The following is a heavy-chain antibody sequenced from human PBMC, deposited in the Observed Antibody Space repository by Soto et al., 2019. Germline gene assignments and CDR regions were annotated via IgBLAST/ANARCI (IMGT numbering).Heavy chain of an antibody. CDR3: AIDIVATIAGGDWFDP. Sequence: LRLSFATSGVTFSSYAMSWFRQAPGKGLEWVSAISGSGGSTYYADSVKGRFTISRDNSKNTLYLQMNSLRAEDTAVYYCAIDIVATIAGGDWFDPWGQGTLVTVSP. D-gene: IGHD5-12*01. V-gene: IGHV3-23*01. CDR1: GVTFSSYA. J-gene: IGHJ5*02. CDR2: ISGSGGST.